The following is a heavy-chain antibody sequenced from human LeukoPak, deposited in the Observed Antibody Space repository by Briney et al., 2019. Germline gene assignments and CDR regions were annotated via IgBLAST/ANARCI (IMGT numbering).Heavy chain of an antibody. J-gene: IGHJ4*02. CDR2: INTNSGDS. V-gene: IGHV7-4-1*02. CDR3: AREQGSFDY. CDR1: GYTFTTYA. Sequence: GASVKVSCKASGYTFTTYAINWVRQAPGQGLEWMGWINTNSGDSRYAQGFTGRFVFSLDTSVSTAYLQISSLKAEDTAVHYCAREQGSFDYWGQGTLVTVSS.